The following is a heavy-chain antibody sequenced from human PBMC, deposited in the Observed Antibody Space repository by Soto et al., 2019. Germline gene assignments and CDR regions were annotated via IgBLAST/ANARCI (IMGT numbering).Heavy chain of an antibody. CDR2: ISDTGGST. V-gene: IGHV3-23*01. D-gene: IGHD2-15*01. CDR3: ARGGGLAVGGFDY. CDR1: GFTFSSYA. Sequence: EVQLLESGGGLVQPGGSLRLSCAASGFTFSSYAMSWVRQAPGKGLEWVSRISDTGGSTYYADSVKGRFTISRDSSKNTLYLQMNSLRADDTAISYGARGGGLAVGGFDYWGQGALVTVSS. J-gene: IGHJ4*02.